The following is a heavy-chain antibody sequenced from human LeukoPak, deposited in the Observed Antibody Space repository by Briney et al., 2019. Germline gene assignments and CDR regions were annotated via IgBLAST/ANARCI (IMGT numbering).Heavy chain of an antibody. Sequence: GASVKVSCKASGYTFTSYYMHWVRQAPGQGLEWMGIINPSGGSTSYAQKFQGRVTMTRDMSTSTVYMEPTSLRSDDTAVYYCARSTYSSPRGGFDPWGQGTLVTVSS. CDR3: ARSTYSSPRGGFDP. V-gene: IGHV1-46*01. CDR1: GYTFTSYY. CDR2: INPSGGST. J-gene: IGHJ5*02. D-gene: IGHD6-13*01.